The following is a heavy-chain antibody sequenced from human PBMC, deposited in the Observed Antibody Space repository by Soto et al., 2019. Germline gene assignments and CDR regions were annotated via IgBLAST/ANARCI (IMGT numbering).Heavy chain of an antibody. J-gene: IGHJ5*02. D-gene: IGHD1-1*01. CDR1: GYTFSTSG. CDR3: ARAPRLTQLSA. CDR2: INGVNGNT. Sequence: QVQLVQSGAEVKKAGASIRISCKASGYTFSTSGMHWVRQAPGQGLEWVGWINGVNGNTKYSQKFQEGVTIPRDSSASTAYMELSGLTSEDTGVFYCARAPRLTQLSAWGQGTQVIVSS. V-gene: IGHV1-3*01.